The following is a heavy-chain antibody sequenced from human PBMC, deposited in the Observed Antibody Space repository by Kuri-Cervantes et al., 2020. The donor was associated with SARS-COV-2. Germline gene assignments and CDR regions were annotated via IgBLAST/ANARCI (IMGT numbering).Heavy chain of an antibody. D-gene: IGHD5-24*01. CDR1: GFSLSTSGMC. V-gene: IGHV2-70*01. CDR3: ARIRVEMATIGDYYYYGMDV. CDR2: IDWDDDK. Sequence: SGPTLVKPTQTLTLTCTFSGFSLSTSGMCVSWIRQPPGKALEWLALIDWDDDKYYSTSLKTRLIIPKDTSKNQVVLTMTNMDPVDTATYYCARIRVEMATIGDYYYYGMDVWGQGTTVTVSS. J-gene: IGHJ6*02.